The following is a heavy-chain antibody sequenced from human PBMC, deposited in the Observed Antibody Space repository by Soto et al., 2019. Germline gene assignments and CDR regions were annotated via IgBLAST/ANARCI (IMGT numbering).Heavy chain of an antibody. CDR3: ARDSAWGSHYYGSGPLGSYAFDI. Sequence: GGSLRLSCAASGFTFSSYAMHWVRQAPGKGLEWVAVISYDGSNKYYADSVKGRFTISRDNSKNTLYLQMNSLRAEDTAVYYCARDSAWGSHYYGSGPLGSYAFDIWGQGTMVTVSS. V-gene: IGHV3-30-3*01. J-gene: IGHJ3*02. CDR1: GFTFSSYA. CDR2: ISYDGSNK. D-gene: IGHD3-10*01.